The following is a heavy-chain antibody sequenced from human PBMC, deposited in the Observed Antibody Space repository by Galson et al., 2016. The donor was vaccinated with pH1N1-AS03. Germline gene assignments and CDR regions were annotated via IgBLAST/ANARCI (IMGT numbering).Heavy chain of an antibody. J-gene: IGHJ2*01. D-gene: IGHD3-16*02. V-gene: IGHV3-33*01. Sequence: SLRLSCAASGFTFSSHGMHWVRQTPGKGLEWVAVIWHDGSEKYYADSVKGRFTISRDNSKNTLYLQMNSLRAEDTAVYYCARDRHYYDYIWGAYSYDWYFDLWGRGTLVTVSS. CDR3: ARDRHYYDYIWGAYSYDWYFDL. CDR1: GFTFSSHG. CDR2: IWHDGSEK.